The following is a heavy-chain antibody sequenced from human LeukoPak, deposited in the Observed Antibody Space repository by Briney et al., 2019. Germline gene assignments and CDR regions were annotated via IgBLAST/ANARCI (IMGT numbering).Heavy chain of an antibody. V-gene: IGHV3-74*01. CDR3: AKDGWPRGDWNDWYYFDY. CDR2: INSDGSST. CDR1: GFTFSSYW. D-gene: IGHD1-1*01. J-gene: IGHJ4*02. Sequence: TVGSLRLSCAASGFTFSSYWMHWVRQAPGKGLVWVSRINSDGSSTSYADSVKGRFTISRDNAKNTLYLQMNSLRAEDTAVYYCAKDGWPRGDWNDWYYFDYWGQGTLVTVSS.